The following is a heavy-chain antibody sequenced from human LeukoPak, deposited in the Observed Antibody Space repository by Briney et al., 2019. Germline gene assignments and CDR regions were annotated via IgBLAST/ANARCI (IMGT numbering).Heavy chain of an antibody. D-gene: IGHD2-21*02. J-gene: IGHJ3*02. CDR1: GFTFSSYA. CDR3: ASAVVVTAGRAFDI. CDR2: FSGSGGTT. Sequence: GGSLRLSCAASGFTFSSYAMNWVRQAPGRGLEWVSGFSGSGGTTYYADSVKGRFTISRDNAKNSLYLQMNSLRAEDTAVYYCASAVVVTAGRAFDIWGQGTMVTVSS. V-gene: IGHV3-23*01.